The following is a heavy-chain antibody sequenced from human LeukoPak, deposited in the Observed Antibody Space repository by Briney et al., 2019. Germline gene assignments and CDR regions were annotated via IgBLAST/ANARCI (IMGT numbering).Heavy chain of an antibody. CDR1: GYTFTSYG. CDR2: IIPIFGTA. CDR3: ARSPSNIWSGYKRVWYFDL. V-gene: IGHV1-69*06. J-gene: IGHJ2*01. D-gene: IGHD3-3*01. Sequence: SVKVSCKASGYTFTSYGISWVRQAPGQGLEWMGRIIPIFGTANYAQKFQGRVTITADKSTSTAYMELSSLRSEDTAVYYCARSPSNIWSGYKRVWYFDLWGRGTLVTVSS.